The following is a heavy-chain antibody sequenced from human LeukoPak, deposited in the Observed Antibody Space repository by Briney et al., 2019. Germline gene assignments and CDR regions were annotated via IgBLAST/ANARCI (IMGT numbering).Heavy chain of an antibody. CDR3: ARGGRITIFGVRWFDP. D-gene: IGHD3-3*01. V-gene: IGHV5-51*01. CDR1: GYSFTSYW. Sequence: GESLKISCKGSGYSFTSYWIGWVRQMPGKGLEWMGIIYPGDSDTRYSPSFQGQVTISADKSISTAYLQWSSLKASDTAMYYCARGGRITIFGVRWFDPWGQGTLVTVSS. J-gene: IGHJ5*02. CDR2: IYPGDSDT.